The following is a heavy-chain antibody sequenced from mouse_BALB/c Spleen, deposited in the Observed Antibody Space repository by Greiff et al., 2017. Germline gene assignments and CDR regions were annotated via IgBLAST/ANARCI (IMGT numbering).Heavy chain of an antibody. V-gene: IGHV5-6-5*01. CDR3: ARERGDGYSYYFDY. D-gene: IGHD2-3*01. J-gene: IGHJ2*01. CDR1: GFTFSSYA. Sequence: EVKLQESGGGLVKPGGSLKLSCAASGFTFSSYAMSWVRQTPEKRLEWVASISSGGSTYYPDSVKGRFTISRDNARNILYLQMSSLRSEDTAMYYCARERGDGYSYYFDYWGQGTTLTVSS. CDR2: ISSGGST.